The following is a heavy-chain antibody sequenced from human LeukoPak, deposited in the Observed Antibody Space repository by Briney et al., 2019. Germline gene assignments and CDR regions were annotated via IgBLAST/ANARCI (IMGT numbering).Heavy chain of an antibody. J-gene: IGHJ4*02. CDR2: ISWDGAST. D-gene: IGHD5-12*01. CDR3: AKDLGYSSEY. Sequence: GGSLRLSCAASGFTFYDYTMHWVRQAPGTGLEWVSLISWDGASTSYADSVKGRFTISRDNSKDSLFLQMNSLRTEDTALYYCAKDLGYSSEYWGQGTLVTVSS. CDR1: GFTFYDYT. V-gene: IGHV3-43*01.